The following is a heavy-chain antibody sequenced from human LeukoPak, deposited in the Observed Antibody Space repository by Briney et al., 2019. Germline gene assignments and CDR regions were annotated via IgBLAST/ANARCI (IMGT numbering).Heavy chain of an antibody. CDR1: GFTFSSYW. Sequence: PGRSLRLSCAASGFTFSSYWMHWVRQAQGKGLLWVSRISSDGSTTTYADSVKGRFTISRDNAKNTLYLQMNSLRAGDTAVCYCAPLEVTWGDPWGQGTQVTVSS. CDR2: ISSDGSTT. CDR3: APLEVTWGDP. D-gene: IGHD2-21*02. V-gene: IGHV3-74*01. J-gene: IGHJ5*02.